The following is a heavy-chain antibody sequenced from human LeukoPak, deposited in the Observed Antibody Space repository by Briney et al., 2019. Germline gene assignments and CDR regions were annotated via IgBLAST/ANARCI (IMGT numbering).Heavy chain of an antibody. CDR3: ASGSGARGWFDP. V-gene: IGHV4-34*01. CDR2: INHSGST. Sequence: SETLSLTCTVSGGSISGYYWSWIRRPPGKGLEWIGEINHSGSTNYNPSLKSRVTISLDTSKNQFSLKLSSVTAADTAVYYCASGSGARGWFDPWGQGTLVTVSS. J-gene: IGHJ5*02. CDR1: GGSISGYY. D-gene: IGHD4/OR15-4a*01.